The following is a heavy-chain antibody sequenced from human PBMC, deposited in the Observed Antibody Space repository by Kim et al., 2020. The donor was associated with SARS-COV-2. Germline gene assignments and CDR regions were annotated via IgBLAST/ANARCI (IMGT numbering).Heavy chain of an antibody. CDR1: GYTLTELS. CDR2: FDPEDGET. Sequence: ASVKVSCKVSGYTLTELSMHWVRQGPGKGLEWMGGFDPEDGETIYAQKFQGRVTMTEDTSTDTAYMELSSLGSEDTAVYYCATVVAYYYDSSGYSRYFDLWGRGTLVTVSS. D-gene: IGHD3-22*01. CDR3: ATVVAYYYDSSGYSRYFDL. J-gene: IGHJ2*01. V-gene: IGHV1-24*01.